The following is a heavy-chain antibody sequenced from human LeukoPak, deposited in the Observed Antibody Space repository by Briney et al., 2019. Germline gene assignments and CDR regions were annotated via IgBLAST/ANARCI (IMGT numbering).Heavy chain of an antibody. CDR2: ISGSGRTA. CDR1: GLTFSRFA. J-gene: IGHJ6*02. D-gene: IGHD1/OR15-1a*01. CDR3: ANYQQRPPAMDF. V-gene: IGHV3-23*01. Sequence: GGSLRLSCAASGLTFSRFAMSWVRQAPGRGLEWFSAISGSGRTAYYADSVKGRFTISRDNSKNTLYLQMNSLRVEDTAVYYCANYQQRPPAMDFWGQGTTVTVSS.